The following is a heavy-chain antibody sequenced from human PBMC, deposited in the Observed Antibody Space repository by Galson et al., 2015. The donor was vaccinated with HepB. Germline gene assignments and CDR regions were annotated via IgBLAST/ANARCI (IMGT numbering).Heavy chain of an antibody. D-gene: IGHD3-3*01. Sequence: SVKVSCKASGYTFTSYAMNWVRQAPGQGLEWMGWINTNTGNPTYAQGFTGRFVFSLDTSVSTAYLQISSLKAEDTAVYYCARQYKRRHYDFWSGPPGDAFDIWGQGTMVTVSS. J-gene: IGHJ3*02. CDR1: GYTFTSYA. CDR3: ARQYKRRHYDFWSGPPGDAFDI. V-gene: IGHV7-4-1*02. CDR2: INTNTGNP.